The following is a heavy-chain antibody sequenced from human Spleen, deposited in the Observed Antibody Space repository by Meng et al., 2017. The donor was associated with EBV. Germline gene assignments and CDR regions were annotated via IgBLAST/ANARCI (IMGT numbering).Heavy chain of an antibody. D-gene: IGHD3-3*01. V-gene: IGHV1-69*01. CDR3: ARDAGYYETAGYY. CDR2: IIPMFGAA. Sequence: QVQLVPFGAEVKMPGSSVKVSCEASVDTFTAYGFSWVRQAPGQGLEWMGGIIPMFGAANTAQKFQGRVTITADESTSTAYMELSSLRSEDTAMYYCARDAGYYETAGYYWGQGTLVTVSS. CDR1: VDTFTAYG. J-gene: IGHJ4*02.